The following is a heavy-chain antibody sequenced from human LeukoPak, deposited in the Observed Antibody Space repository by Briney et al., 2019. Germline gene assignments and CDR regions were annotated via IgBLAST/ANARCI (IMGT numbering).Heavy chain of an antibody. D-gene: IGHD5-24*01. V-gene: IGHV4-4*07. Sequence: SETLSLTCTVSGDSISNYYWSWIRQPAGKGLEWIGRIYTSGSTNYNPSLKSRVTMSVDTSKNQFSLKLTSVTAADTAVYYCARGTPDGYNYIYYFDYWGQGTLVTVSS. J-gene: IGHJ4*02. CDR3: ARGTPDGYNYIYYFDY. CDR1: GDSISNYY. CDR2: IYTSGST.